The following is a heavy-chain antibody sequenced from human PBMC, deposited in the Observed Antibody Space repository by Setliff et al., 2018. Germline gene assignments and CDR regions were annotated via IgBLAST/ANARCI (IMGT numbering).Heavy chain of an antibody. Sequence: SETLSLTCTVSGGSISSGDHYWSWIRQHPGKGLEWIGYIYHSGNTYYNPSLKSRITISVDTSKNQFSLKLTSVSAADTAVYYCARWGENSGRPDWRAFDIWGQGTMVTVSS. D-gene: IGHD1-26*01. V-gene: IGHV4-31*03. J-gene: IGHJ3*02. CDR1: GGSISSGDHY. CDR3: ARWGENSGRPDWRAFDI. CDR2: IYHSGNT.